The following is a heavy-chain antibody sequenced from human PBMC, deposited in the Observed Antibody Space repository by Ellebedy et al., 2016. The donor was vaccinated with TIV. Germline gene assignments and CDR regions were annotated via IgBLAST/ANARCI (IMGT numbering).Heavy chain of an antibody. Sequence: AASVKVSCKASGYTFTNYGPSWVRQAPEQGLEWMGWISVYNGNTKYLQKLQGRVTMTTDTSTNTAYMELRSLRSDDTAVYYCATGPLELLGQFDYWGQGTLVTVSS. V-gene: IGHV1-18*01. J-gene: IGHJ4*02. CDR2: ISVYNGNT. CDR3: ATGPLELLGQFDY. D-gene: IGHD1-7*01. CDR1: GYTFTNYG.